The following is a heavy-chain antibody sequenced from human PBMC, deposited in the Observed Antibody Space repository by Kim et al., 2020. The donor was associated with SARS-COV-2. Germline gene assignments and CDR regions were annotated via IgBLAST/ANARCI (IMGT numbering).Heavy chain of an antibody. J-gene: IGHJ4*02. CDR3: ARGFTYYYDSSGYFPD. V-gene: IGHV4-34*01. Sequence: LRGRVTISVDTSKNQFSLKLSSVTAADTAVYYCARGFTYYYDSSGYFPDWGQGTLVTVSS. D-gene: IGHD3-22*01.